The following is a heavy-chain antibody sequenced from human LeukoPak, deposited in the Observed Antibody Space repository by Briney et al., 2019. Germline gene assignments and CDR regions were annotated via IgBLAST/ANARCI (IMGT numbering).Heavy chain of an antibody. CDR3: AARSWEYYFDY. Sequence: ETLSLTCAVYGGSFSGYYWSWIRQAPGKGLEWVSAISGSGGSTYYADSVKGRFTISRDNSKNTLYLQMNSLRAEDTAVYYCAARSWEYYFDYWGQGTLVTVSS. CDR1: GGSFSGYY. CDR2: ISGSGGST. D-gene: IGHD1-26*01. V-gene: IGHV3-23*01. J-gene: IGHJ4*02.